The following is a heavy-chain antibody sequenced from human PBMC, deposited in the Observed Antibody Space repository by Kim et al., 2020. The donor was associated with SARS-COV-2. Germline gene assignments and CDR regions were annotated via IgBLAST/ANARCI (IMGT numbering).Heavy chain of an antibody. CDR1: GDSVSSNSAA. CDR3: ARERYSYGLEWLPMELTPEYDAFDI. D-gene: IGHD5-18*01. V-gene: IGHV6-1*01. J-gene: IGHJ3*02. CDR2: TYYRSKWYN. Sequence: SETLSLTCAISGDSVSSNSAAWNWIRQSPSRGLEWLGRTYYRSKWYNDYAVSVKSRITINPDTSKNQFSLQLNSVTPEDTAVYYCARERYSYGLEWLPMELTPEYDAFDIWGQGTMVTVSS.